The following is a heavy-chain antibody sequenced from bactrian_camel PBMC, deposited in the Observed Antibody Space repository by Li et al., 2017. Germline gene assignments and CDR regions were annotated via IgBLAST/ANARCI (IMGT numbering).Heavy chain of an antibody. CDR1: GFTFSRDA. Sequence: VQLVESGGGLVQPGGSLRLSCVASGFTFSRDAMSWVRQAPGEGLEWVATINSGDGSPYYTDSVKGRFTISRDNAKNTLYLQLNSLKTEDTAMYYCAKEAGGRPWLAADSAWWGQGTQVTVS. V-gene: IGHV3S31*01. CDR3: AKEAGGRPWLAADSAW. CDR2: INSGDGSP. J-gene: IGHJ6*01. D-gene: IGHD1*01.